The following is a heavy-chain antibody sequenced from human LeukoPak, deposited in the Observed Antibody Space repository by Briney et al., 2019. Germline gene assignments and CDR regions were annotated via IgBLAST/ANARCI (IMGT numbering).Heavy chain of an antibody. CDR1: GFTFSSYA. V-gene: IGHV3-23*01. J-gene: IGHJ3*02. CDR3: AKDRAGSSSWPDAFDI. D-gene: IGHD6-13*01. Sequence: GGSLGLSCAASGFTFSSYAMSWVRQAPGKGLEWVSAISGSGGSTYYADSVKGRFTISRDNSKNTLYLQMNSLRAEDTAVYYCAKDRAGSSSWPDAFDIWGQGTMVTVSS. CDR2: ISGSGGST.